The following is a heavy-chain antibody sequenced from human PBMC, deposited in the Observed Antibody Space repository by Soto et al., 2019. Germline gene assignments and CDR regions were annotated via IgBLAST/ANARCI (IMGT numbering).Heavy chain of an antibody. CDR2: ISSNGGST. V-gene: IGHV3-64D*06. CDR1: GFTFSSYA. J-gene: IGHJ6*02. Sequence: PGGSLRLSCSASGFTFSSYAMHWVRQAPGKGLEYVSAISSNGGSTYYADSVKGRFTISRDNSKNTLYLQMSSLRAEDTAVYYCVSPFWSGYYPPGGWDGMDVWGQGTTVTVSS. CDR3: VSPFWSGYYPPGGWDGMDV. D-gene: IGHD3-3*01.